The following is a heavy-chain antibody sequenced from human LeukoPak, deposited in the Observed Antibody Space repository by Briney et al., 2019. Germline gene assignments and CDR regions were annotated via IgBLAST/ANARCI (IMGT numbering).Heavy chain of an antibody. CDR1: GGTFSSYA. CDR2: IIPIFGTA. D-gene: IGHD3-22*01. CDR3: ARLSFSYYVSSGLNY. V-gene: IGHV1-69*06. Sequence: SVKVSCKASGGTFSSYAISWVRQAPGEGLEWMGRIIPIFGTANYAQKFQGRVTITADKSTSTAYMELNSLRSEDTAVYYCARLSFSYYVSSGLNYWGQGTLVTVSS. J-gene: IGHJ4*02.